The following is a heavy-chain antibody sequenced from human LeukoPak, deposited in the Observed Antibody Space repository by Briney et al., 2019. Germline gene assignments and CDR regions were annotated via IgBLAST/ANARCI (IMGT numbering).Heavy chain of an antibody. V-gene: IGHV4-34*01. J-gene: IGHJ5*02. CDR1: GGSFSGYY. Sequence: SETLSLTCAVYGGSFSGYYWSWIRQPPGKGPEWIGEINYSGSTNYNPSLKSRVTISVDASKNQFSLRLSSVTAADTAMYYCAKSSWSLFDPWGQGTLVTVSS. CDR2: INYSGST. CDR3: AKSSWSLFDP. D-gene: IGHD3-10*01.